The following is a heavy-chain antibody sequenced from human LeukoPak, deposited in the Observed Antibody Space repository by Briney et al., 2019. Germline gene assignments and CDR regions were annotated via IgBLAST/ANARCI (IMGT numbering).Heavy chain of an antibody. Sequence: PSETLSLTCAVYGGSFSGYYWSWIRQRPGKGLEWIGEINHSGSTNYNPSLKSRVTISVDTSKNHFSLKVSSVTAADTAVYYCARHGTTGTNLNWSDPWGQGTLVTVSS. V-gene: IGHV4-34*01. CDR1: GGSFSGYY. CDR2: INHSGST. J-gene: IGHJ5*02. CDR3: ARHGTTGTNLNWSDP. D-gene: IGHD1-1*01.